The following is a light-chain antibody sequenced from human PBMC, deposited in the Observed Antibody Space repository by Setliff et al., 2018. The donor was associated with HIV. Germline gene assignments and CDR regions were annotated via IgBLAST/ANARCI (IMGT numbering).Light chain of an antibody. CDR3: CSNTGSNTYV. CDR1: SSDVGRYDL. Sequence: QSALAQPASVSGSPGQSITISCTGTSSDVGRYDLVSWYQQHPGKAPKLIIYQATTRPSGVSNRFSGSKSGNTASLTISGLQAEDEADYYCCSNTGSNTYVFGTGTKVTVL. CDR2: QAT. V-gene: IGLV2-23*01. J-gene: IGLJ1*01.